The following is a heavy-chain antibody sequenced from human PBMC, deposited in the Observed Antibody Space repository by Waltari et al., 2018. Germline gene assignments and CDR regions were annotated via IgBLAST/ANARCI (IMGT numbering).Heavy chain of an antibody. Sequence: QVQLHQWGAGQLMPQATLSLTSPFSGASFLGYFWSWTRQSPGKGLEWLGAIHHSGSTNYNPALASRVSLSVDTTKKQFSLRLTSVTAADAAVYYCARYGEVPPNYFFDYWGRGTLVTVSS. V-gene: IGHV4-34*01. D-gene: IGHD2-21*01. CDR3: ARYGEVPPNYFFDY. CDR1: GASFLGYF. J-gene: IGHJ4*01. CDR2: IHHSGST.